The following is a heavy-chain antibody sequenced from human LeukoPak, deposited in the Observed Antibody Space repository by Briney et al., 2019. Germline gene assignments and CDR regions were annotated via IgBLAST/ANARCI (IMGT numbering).Heavy chain of an antibody. CDR1: GFSFSTYT. CDR2: ISCSGDTT. Sequence: AGSLRLSCAVSGFSFSTYTMGWVRQAPGKGLEWVSSISCSGDTTYYADSVKGRFTISRDNSKNTLYMQMNSRRAEDTAVYYCAKCGAAAGRYYFDYWGQGTLVTVSS. D-gene: IGHD6-13*01. CDR3: AKCGAAAGRYYFDY. J-gene: IGHJ4*02. V-gene: IGHV3-23*01.